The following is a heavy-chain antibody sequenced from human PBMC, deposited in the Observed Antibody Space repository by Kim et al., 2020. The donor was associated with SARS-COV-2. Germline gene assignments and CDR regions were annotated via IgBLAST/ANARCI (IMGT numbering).Heavy chain of an antibody. V-gene: IGHV4-59*01. D-gene: IGHD2-2*02. Sequence: SETLSLTCTVSGGSISSYYWSWIRQPPGKGLEWIGYIYYSRSTNYNPSLKRRGTISVDTSKNHFSLKLSSVTAADTAVYYCAREGLGYCSSTSCYSDFDIWGQGTVVTVSS. CDR1: GGSISSYY. J-gene: IGHJ3*02. CDR2: IYYSRST. CDR3: AREGLGYCSSTSCYSDFDI.